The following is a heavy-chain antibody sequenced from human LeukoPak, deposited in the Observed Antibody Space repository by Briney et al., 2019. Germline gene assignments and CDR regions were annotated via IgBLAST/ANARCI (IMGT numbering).Heavy chain of an antibody. CDR3: AMGYFYDY. V-gene: IGHV3-23*01. Sequence: GLEWVSSISNSVDKTYYADSVKGRFTISRDNSKNTLYLQMISLRAEDTALYYCAMGYFYDYWGQGTLVTVSS. CDR2: ISNSVDKT. J-gene: IGHJ4*02.